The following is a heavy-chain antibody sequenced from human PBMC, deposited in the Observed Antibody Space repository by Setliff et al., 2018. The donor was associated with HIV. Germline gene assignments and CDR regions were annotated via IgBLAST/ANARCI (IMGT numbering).Heavy chain of an antibody. J-gene: IGHJ5*02. CDR1: GYTFTSSY. CDR3: ARDRSSRNWVDP. V-gene: IGHV1-46*01. CDR2: INPSSGSA. D-gene: IGHD6-13*01. Sequence: ASVKVSCKASGYTFTSSYIHWVRQAPGQGLEWMGIINPSSGSASYTQKFQGRVTMTRDTSTNTVYMELNSLRHEETAVYYCARDRSSRNWVDPWGKGNLVTVSS.